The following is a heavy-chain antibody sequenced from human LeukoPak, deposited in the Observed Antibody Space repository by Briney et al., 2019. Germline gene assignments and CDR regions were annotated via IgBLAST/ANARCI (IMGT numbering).Heavy chain of an antibody. CDR2: VSDGGRT. CDR1: GGSITSYY. CDR3: ARASTTFDD. Sequence: SETLSLTCSVSGGSITSYYWSWIRQPPGKGLEWIGHVSDGGRTNYSPSLRSRVSISVVTSKNQFSLKLSSVTAADTAVYFCARASTTFDDWGQGTLVTVSS. V-gene: IGHV4-59*01. J-gene: IGHJ4*02. D-gene: IGHD1-14*01.